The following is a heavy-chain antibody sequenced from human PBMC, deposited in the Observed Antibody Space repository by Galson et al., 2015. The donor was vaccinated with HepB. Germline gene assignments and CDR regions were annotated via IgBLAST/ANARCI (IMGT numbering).Heavy chain of an antibody. J-gene: IGHJ4*02. V-gene: IGHV1-24*01. CDR1: GYTLTSFA. CDR3: AIPGYDGYFDY. CDR2: FDAENGET. Sequence: SVKVSCKASGYTLTSFAMHWVRQAPGKGLEWMGGFDAENGETIYAQKFQGRVTMTEDTSTDTAYMELSSLRSEDTAVCYCAIPGYDGYFDYWGQGTLVTVSS. D-gene: IGHD1-1*01.